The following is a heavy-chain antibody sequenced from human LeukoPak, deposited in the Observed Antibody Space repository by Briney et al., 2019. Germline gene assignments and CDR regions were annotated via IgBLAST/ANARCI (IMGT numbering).Heavy chain of an antibody. J-gene: IGHJ5*02. CDR2: ISAYNGNT. Sequence: ASVTVSCKASGYTFTSYGISWVRQAPGQGVEWMGWISAYNGNTNYAQKLQGRVTMTTDTSTSTAYMELRSLRSDDTAVYYCASIRASYGEKWFDPWGQGTLVTVSS. CDR1: GYTFTSYG. CDR3: ASIRASYGEKWFDP. D-gene: IGHD3-10*01. V-gene: IGHV1-18*01.